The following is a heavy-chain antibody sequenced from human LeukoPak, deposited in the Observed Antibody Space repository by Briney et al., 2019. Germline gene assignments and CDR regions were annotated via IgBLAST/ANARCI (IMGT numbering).Heavy chain of an antibody. V-gene: IGHV3-30*02. CDR1: GFPFNAYN. CDR2: IRNDETEI. J-gene: IGHJ4*02. D-gene: IGHD3-16*02. Sequence: GGSLRLSCTAPGFPFNAYNIHWIRQSPGRGLEWVSFIRNDETEIHYADFAKGRFTISRDRSKNSVYLQMNSLRPDDTALYYCAKDGGRYRFDFWGQGTRVTVSS. CDR3: AKDGGRYRFDF.